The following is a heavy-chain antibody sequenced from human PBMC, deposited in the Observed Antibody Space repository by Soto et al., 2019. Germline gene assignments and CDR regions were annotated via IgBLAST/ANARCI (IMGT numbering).Heavy chain of an antibody. V-gene: IGHV3-15*01. CDR2: IKSKTDGGTT. Sequence: GGSLRLSCAASGFTFSNAWMSWVRQAPGKGLEWVGRIKSKTDGGTTDYAAPVKGRFTISRDDSKNTLYLQMNSLKTEDTAVYYCTTDFGYCSGGSCSYFDYWGQGTLVTVSS. CDR1: GFTFSNAW. J-gene: IGHJ4*02. CDR3: TTDFGYCSGGSCSYFDY. D-gene: IGHD2-15*01.